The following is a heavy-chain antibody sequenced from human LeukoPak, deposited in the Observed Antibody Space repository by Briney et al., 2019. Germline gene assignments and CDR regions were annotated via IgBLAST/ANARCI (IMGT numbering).Heavy chain of an antibody. Sequence: GGSLRLSCTASGFTFGDYAMSWVRQAPGKGLEWVGFIRSEAYGGITEYAASVKGRFTISRDDSKSIAYLQMNSLKTEDTAVYYCTYYSNYGYYYYYMDVWGKGTTVTVSS. CDR3: TYYSNYGYYYYYMDV. V-gene: IGHV3-49*04. CDR2: IRSEAYGGIT. J-gene: IGHJ6*03. CDR1: GFTFGDYA. D-gene: IGHD4-11*01.